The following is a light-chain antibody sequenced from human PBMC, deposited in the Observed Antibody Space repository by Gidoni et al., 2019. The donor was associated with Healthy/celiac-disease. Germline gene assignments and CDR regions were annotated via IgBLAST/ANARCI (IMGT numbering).Light chain of an antibody. CDR3: QQYDNLPFT. J-gene: IGKJ3*01. Sequence: DIQMPQSPSSLSASVGDRVTITCQASQGISNYLNWYQQKPGKAPQPLIYDASNLETGVPSRFSGSGSGTDFTFTISSLQPEDIATYYCQQYDNLPFTFGPXTKVDIK. CDR2: DAS. CDR1: QGISNY. V-gene: IGKV1-33*01.